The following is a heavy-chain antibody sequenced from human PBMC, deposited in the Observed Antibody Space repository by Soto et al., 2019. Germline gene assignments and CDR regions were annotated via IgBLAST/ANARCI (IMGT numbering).Heavy chain of an antibody. CDR2: IDPSDSYT. CDR1: GYSFTSYW. Sequence: PGESLKISCKGSGYSFTSYWISWVRQMPGKGLEWMGRIDPSDSYTNYSPSFQGHVTISADKSISTAYLQWSSLKASDTAMYYCARPHYYDSSGPWGDAFDIWGQGTMVTVSS. CDR3: ARPHYYDSSGPWGDAFDI. V-gene: IGHV5-10-1*01. D-gene: IGHD3-22*01. J-gene: IGHJ3*02.